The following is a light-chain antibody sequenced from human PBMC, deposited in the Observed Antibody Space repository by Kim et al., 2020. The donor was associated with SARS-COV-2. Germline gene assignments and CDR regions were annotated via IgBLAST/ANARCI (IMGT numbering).Light chain of an antibody. Sequence: QSALTQPASVSGSPGQSITISCTGSSSDVGNNNYLSWYQQQPGKAPKLIIYDVTSRPSGGSNRFSGSKSGNTASLTISGLRIEDEADYYCSSYAGGSSLYVFGAGTKSPS. CDR3: SSYAGGSSLYV. V-gene: IGLV2-14*01. CDR1: SSDVGNNNY. CDR2: DVT. J-gene: IGLJ1*01.